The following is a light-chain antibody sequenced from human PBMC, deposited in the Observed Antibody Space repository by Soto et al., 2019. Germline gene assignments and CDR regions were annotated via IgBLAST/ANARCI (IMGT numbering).Light chain of an antibody. J-gene: IGKJ2*01. CDR2: DAS. CDR1: QSISSW. CDR3: QQYNSSPYT. Sequence: DIQMTQSPSTLSASVGDRVTITCRARQSISSWLAWYQQKPGKAPKFLIYDASSLESGVPSRFSGSGSGTEFTLTISSLQPDDFATYYCQQYNSSPYTFGQGTKLEIK. V-gene: IGKV1-5*01.